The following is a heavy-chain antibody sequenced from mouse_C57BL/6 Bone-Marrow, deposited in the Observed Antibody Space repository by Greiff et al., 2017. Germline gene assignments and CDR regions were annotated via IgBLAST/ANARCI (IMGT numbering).Heavy chain of an antibody. Sequence: EVKLMESGEGLVKPGGSLKLSCAASGFTFSSYAMSWVRQTPEKRLEWVAYISSGGDYIYYADTVKGRFTISRDNARNTLYLQMSSLKSEDTAMYYCTREGGDGYYAMDYWGQGASVTGSS. CDR3: TREGGDGYYAMDY. CDR1: GFTFSSYA. CDR2: ISSGGDYI. V-gene: IGHV5-9-1*02. J-gene: IGHJ4*01. D-gene: IGHD2-3*01.